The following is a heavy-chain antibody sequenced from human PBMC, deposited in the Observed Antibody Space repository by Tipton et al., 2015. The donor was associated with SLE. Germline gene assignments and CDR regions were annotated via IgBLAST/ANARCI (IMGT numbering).Heavy chain of an antibody. Sequence: TLSLTCTVSGGSISSYYWSWIRQPPGKGLEWIGYIYTSGSTSYNPSLKSRVTISVDTSKNQFSLRLHSVTAADTAVYFCAREQAAAHWFSDLWGRGTLVTVSS. V-gene: IGHV4-4*08. D-gene: IGHD2-15*01. CDR3: AREQAAAHWFSDL. CDR1: GGSISSYY. J-gene: IGHJ2*01. CDR2: IYTSGST.